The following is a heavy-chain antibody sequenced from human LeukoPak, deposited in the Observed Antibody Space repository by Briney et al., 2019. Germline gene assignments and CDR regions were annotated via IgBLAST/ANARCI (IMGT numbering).Heavy chain of an antibody. CDR1: GYTFNSYG. CDR3: ARWSDIVVVPAAIGPDFDY. V-gene: IGHV1-18*04. D-gene: IGHD2-2*01. J-gene: IGHJ4*02. Sequence: ASVKVSCKASGYTFNSYGISWVRQAPGQGLEWMGWISAYNGNTNYAQKLQGRVTMTTDTSTSTAYMELRSLRSDDTAVYYCARWSDIVVVPAAIGPDFDYWGQGTLVTVSS. CDR2: ISAYNGNT.